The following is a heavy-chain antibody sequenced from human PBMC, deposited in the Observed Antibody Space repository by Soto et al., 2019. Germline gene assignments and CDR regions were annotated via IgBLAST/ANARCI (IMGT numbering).Heavy chain of an antibody. J-gene: IGHJ6*02. D-gene: IGHD2-2*01. V-gene: IGHV4-59*12. CDR1: GGSISSYY. CDR2: IYFTGST. Sequence: SETLSLTCTVSGGSISSYYWSWIRQPPGKGLEWIGYIYFTGSTNYNPSLKSRVTISVDTSKNQFSLKLSSVTAADTALYYCARDHIVVVPAASPSYYYYGTDVWGQGTTVTVSS. CDR3: ARDHIVVVPAASPSYYYYGTDV.